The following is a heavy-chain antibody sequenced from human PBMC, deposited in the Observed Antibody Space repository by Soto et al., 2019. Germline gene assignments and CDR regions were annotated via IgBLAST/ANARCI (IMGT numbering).Heavy chain of an antibody. CDR3: ARQDGNIEPMIGEFDF. J-gene: IGHJ4*02. D-gene: IGHD3-10*02. Sequence: GPEVKKPGASVMLSCKASGYTFTTYGVRWVRQAPGLGLEWMGWISAYNGNTNYAQKFHGRVTMTTDASANTAYLELRSLRSDDTAVYYCARQDGNIEPMIGEFDFWGQGTLVTVSS. CDR2: ISAYNGNT. V-gene: IGHV1-18*01. CDR1: GYTFTTYG.